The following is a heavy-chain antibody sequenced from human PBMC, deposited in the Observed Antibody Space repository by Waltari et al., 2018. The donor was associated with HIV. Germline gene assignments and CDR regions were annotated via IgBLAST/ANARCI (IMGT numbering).Heavy chain of an antibody. J-gene: IGHJ4*02. D-gene: IGHD6-6*01. Sequence: QVQLVESGGGVVQHGTSLTLSCAVSGFTCTNFAIHWVRQSPGKVLEWLAVFWSVGVEISYAYSVKGRFTISKDSSQKTLYLHLTSLRAEDTALYYCARGYSSSRWIPLYHWGRGTLVTVSS. CDR1: GFTCTNFA. V-gene: IGHV3-33*01. CDR3: ARGYSSSRWIPLYH. CDR2: FWSVGVEI.